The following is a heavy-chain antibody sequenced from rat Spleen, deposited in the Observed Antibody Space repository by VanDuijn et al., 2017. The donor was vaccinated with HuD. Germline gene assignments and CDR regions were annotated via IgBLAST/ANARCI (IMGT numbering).Heavy chain of an antibody. J-gene: IGHJ3*01. CDR1: GFTFSDYN. CDR2: ISYDGSST. V-gene: IGHV5-7*01. Sequence: EVRLVESGGDLVRPGRSLKLSCAASGFTFSDYNMAWVRQAPKKGLEWVATISYDGSSTYYRDSVKGRFTISRDNAKSTLYLQMVSLRSEDTATYYCARHSYYSGDYFDYWGQGTLVTVSS. CDR3: ARHSYYSGDYFDY. D-gene: IGHD1-1*01.